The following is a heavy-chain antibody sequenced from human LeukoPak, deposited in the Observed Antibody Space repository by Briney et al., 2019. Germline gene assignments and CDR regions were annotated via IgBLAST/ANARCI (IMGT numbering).Heavy chain of an antibody. CDR3: AKGRDDYYDSSDY. CDR1: GFTFSSSW. CDR2: IKTDGSTT. D-gene: IGHD3-22*01. V-gene: IGHV3-74*01. J-gene: IGHJ4*02. Sequence: GGSLRLSCAVSGFTFSSSWMHWVRQAPGKGLVWVSHIKTDGSTTAYADSVKGRFTISRDNAKNTLYLQMNSLRAEDTGVYYCAKGRDDYYDSSDYWGQGTLVTVSS.